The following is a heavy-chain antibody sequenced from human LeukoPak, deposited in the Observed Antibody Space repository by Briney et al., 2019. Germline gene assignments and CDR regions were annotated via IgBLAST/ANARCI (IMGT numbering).Heavy chain of an antibody. CDR2: IYTSGST. D-gene: IGHD3-3*01. V-gene: IGHV4-61*02. Sequence: SETLSLTCTVSDGSISSGSYYWSWIRQPVGKGLEWIGGIYTSGSTNYNPSLKSRVTISVDTSKNQFSLKLSSVTAADTAVYYCARAKIEMGYDFWSGYSPFDYWGQGTLVTVSS. CDR3: ARAKIEMGYDFWSGYSPFDY. J-gene: IGHJ4*02. CDR1: DGSISSGSYY.